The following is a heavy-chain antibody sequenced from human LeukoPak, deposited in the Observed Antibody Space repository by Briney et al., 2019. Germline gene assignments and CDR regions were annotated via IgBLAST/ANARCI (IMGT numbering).Heavy chain of an antibody. J-gene: IGHJ4*02. CDR2: IKQDASEK. Sequence: GGSLRLSCAASGFTFSSYWMSWVRQAPGKGLEWVANIKQDASEKYYVDSVKGRFTISRDNAKNSLYLQMNSLRAEDTAVYYCARVEYDFWSGLDPRGAPDYWGQGTLVTVSS. CDR1: GFTFSSYW. D-gene: IGHD3-3*01. V-gene: IGHV3-7*01. CDR3: ARVEYDFWSGLDPRGAPDY.